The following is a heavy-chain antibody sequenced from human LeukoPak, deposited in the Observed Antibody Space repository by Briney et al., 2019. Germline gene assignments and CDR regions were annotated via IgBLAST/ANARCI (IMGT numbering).Heavy chain of an antibody. J-gene: IGHJ4*02. CDR3: ARQGSGSHKD. Sequence: SQTLSLTCTVSGGSITGYYWSWIRQPPGKGLEWIGYIYYSGSTNYNPSLKSRVTISVDTSKNQFSLKLSSVTAADTAVYYCARQGSGSHKDWGQGTLVTVST. V-gene: IGHV4-59*08. CDR2: IYYSGST. D-gene: IGHD1-26*01. CDR1: GGSITGYY.